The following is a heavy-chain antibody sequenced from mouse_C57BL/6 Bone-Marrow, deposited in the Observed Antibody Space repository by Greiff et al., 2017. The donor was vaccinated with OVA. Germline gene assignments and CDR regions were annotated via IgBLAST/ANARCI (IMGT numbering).Heavy chain of an antibody. CDR2: ISSGSSTI. Sequence: EVQRVESGGGLVKPGGSLKLSCAASGFTFSDYGMHWVRQAPEKGLAWVAYISSGSSTIYYADTVKGRFTISRDNAKNTLFLQMTSLRSEDTAMYYCARLGGLLYYFDYWGQGTTLTVSS. J-gene: IGHJ2*01. V-gene: IGHV5-17*01. CDR3: ARLGGLLYYFDY. CDR1: GFTFSDYG. D-gene: IGHD3-3*01.